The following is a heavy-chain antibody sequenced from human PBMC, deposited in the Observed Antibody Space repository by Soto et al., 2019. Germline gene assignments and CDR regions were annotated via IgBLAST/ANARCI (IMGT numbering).Heavy chain of an antibody. V-gene: IGHV3-33*01. Sequence: LRLSCAASGFTFSSYGMHWARQAPGKGLEWVAVIWYDGSNKYYADSVKGRFTISRDNSKNTLYLQMNSLRAEGTAVYYCARESFSSFDYWGQGTLVTVSS. CDR2: IWYDGSNK. D-gene: IGHD6-13*01. CDR3: ARESFSSFDY. J-gene: IGHJ4*02. CDR1: GFTFSSYG.